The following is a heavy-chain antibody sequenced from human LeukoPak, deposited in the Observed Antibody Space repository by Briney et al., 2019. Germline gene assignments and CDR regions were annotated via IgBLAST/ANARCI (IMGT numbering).Heavy chain of an antibody. J-gene: IGHJ4*02. CDR2: ISGSGGNT. CDR3: ANNFRHSGSYYGFDY. D-gene: IGHD1-26*01. CDR1: GFTFSNFA. Sequence: GGSLRLSCAASGFTFSNFAMTWVRQAPGKGLEWVSVISGSGGNTHYADSVKGRFTISRDNSKSTLYLQMTSLRAEDTAVYYCANNFRHSGSYYGFDYWGQGALVTVSS. V-gene: IGHV3-23*01.